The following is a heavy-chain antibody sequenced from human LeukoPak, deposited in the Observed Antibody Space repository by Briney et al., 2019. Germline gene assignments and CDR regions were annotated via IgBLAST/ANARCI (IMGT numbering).Heavy chain of an antibody. V-gene: IGHV3-74*01. CDR3: ARDPGYYYYGMDV. Sequence: PGGSLRLSCAVTGFNLRTYWIHWVRHSPGRGLERVARINGEGSRISYADSVRGRFTTSRDNAKNTAYLQMNSLRAEDTALYYCARDPGYYYYGMDVWGQGTTVVVSS. J-gene: IGHJ6*02. CDR1: GFNLRTYW. CDR2: INGEGSRI.